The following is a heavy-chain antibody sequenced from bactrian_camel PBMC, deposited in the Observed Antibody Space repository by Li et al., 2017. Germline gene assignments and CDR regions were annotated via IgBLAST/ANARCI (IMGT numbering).Heavy chain of an antibody. CDR2: VYTGTSLR. CDR1: GYTSSSYC. J-gene: IGHJ4*01. CDR3: AAATGEWAELDQRRYTY. D-gene: IGHD8*01. V-gene: IGHV3S1*01. Sequence: QLVESGGGSVQAGGSLRLSCASSGYTSSSYCMGWFRQAPGKEREGVAAVYTGTSLRIIAHFAEGRFTISQDNSRKTTFLQMNSLDPEDTGVYYCAAATGEWAELDQRRYTYWGQGTQVTVS.